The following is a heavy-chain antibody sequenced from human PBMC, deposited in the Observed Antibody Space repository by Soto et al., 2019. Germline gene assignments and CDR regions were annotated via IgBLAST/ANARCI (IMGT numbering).Heavy chain of an antibody. Sequence: ASVKVSCKVSGYTLTELSMHWVRQAPGKGLEWMGGFDPEDGETIYAQKFQGRVTMTEDTSTDTAYMELSSLRSEDTAVYYCATTTTVVTRAYYYYGMDVWGQGTTVTVSS. D-gene: IGHD4-17*01. CDR2: FDPEDGET. J-gene: IGHJ6*02. V-gene: IGHV1-24*01. CDR3: ATTTTVVTRAYYYYGMDV. CDR1: GYTLTELS.